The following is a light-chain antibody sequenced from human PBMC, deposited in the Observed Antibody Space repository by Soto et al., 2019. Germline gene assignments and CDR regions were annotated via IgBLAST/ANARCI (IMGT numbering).Light chain of an antibody. CDR3: QQTSSSPWT. CDR2: AAS. Sequence: LQMTQSPSSLSASVGDRVTIICRASQSISSYLNWYQQKPGRGPTLLIYAASSLQSGVPSRFSGSGYGTDFNLTIGSLQPEDFATYYCQQTSSSPWTFGQGTKVDIK. V-gene: IGKV1-39*01. CDR1: QSISSY. J-gene: IGKJ1*01.